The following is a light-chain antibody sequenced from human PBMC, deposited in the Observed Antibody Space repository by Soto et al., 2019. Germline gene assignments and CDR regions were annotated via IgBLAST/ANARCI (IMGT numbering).Light chain of an antibody. CDR1: QTISNY. CDR3: QQSYSPPYT. Sequence: DIQMTQSPSSLSASVGDRVTITCRASQTISNYLNWYQQKPGKAPKLLIYAASSLQSGVPSRFSGSGSGTDFTLTISSLQPEDFATYYWQQSYSPPYTFGQGTKLEIK. J-gene: IGKJ2*01. CDR2: AAS. V-gene: IGKV1-39*01.